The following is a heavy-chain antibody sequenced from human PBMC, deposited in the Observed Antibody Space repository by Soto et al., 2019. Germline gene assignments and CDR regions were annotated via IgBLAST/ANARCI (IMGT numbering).Heavy chain of an antibody. V-gene: IGHV4-59*08. CDR3: ARRYSSGFDY. Sequence: SETLSLTCTVSGGSISSYYWSWIRQPPGRGLEWIGNIYYSGSTNYNPSLKSRVTMSVDTSKNQFSLKLSSVTAADTAVNYCARRYSSGFDYWGQGTLVTVSS. CDR2: IYYSGST. J-gene: IGHJ4*02. D-gene: IGHD6-19*01. CDR1: GGSISSYY.